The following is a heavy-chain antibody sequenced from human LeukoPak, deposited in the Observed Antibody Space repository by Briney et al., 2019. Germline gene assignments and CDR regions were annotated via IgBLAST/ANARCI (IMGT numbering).Heavy chain of an antibody. J-gene: IGHJ4*02. CDR3: AKDGYTEWLGLYYFDY. D-gene: IGHD6-19*01. V-gene: IGHV3-53*01. Sequence: SGGSLRLSCAASGFTVSSNYMSWVRQAPGKGLEWVSVIYSGGSTYYADSVKGRFTISRDNSKNTLFLQMNSLRAEDTAVYYCAKDGYTEWLGLYYFDYWGQGTLVTVSS. CDR2: IYSGGST. CDR1: GFTVSSNY.